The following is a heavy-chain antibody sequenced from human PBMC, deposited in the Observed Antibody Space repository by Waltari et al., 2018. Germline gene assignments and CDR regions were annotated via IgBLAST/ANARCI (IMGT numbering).Heavy chain of an antibody. CDR2: INPNTGGT. CDR3: ARQAARNLDY. J-gene: IGHJ4*02. Sequence: QVQLVQSGAEVKQPGASVNVSCKASGYNFIGYYIHWVRQAPGQGLEWMGWINPNTGGTKYAQKYQGRVTLTRDTSISTAYMELSSLGSDDMAVFYCARQAARNLDYWGQGTLVTVSS. V-gene: IGHV1-2*02. CDR1: GYNFIGYY.